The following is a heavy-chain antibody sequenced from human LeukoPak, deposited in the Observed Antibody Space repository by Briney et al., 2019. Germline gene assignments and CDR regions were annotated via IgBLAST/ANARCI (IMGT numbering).Heavy chain of an antibody. J-gene: IGHJ4*02. V-gene: IGHV1-2*02. Sequence: ASVKVSCKASGYTFTGYNIHWVRQAPGQGLEWMGWINPNSGGTNYAQKFQGRVTMTRDTSISTAYMELNRLRSDDTAVYYCARGQYYDFRSGYYYSPHFDYWGQGTLVTVSS. CDR1: GYTFTGYN. D-gene: IGHD3-3*01. CDR3: ARGQYYDFRSGYYYSPHFDY. CDR2: INPNSGGT.